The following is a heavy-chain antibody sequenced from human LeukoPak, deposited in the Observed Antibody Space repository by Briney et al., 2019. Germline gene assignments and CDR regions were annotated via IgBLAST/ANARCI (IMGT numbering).Heavy chain of an antibody. CDR2: IYYSGST. Sequence: PSETLSLTCTVSGGSISSYYWSWIRQPPGKGLEWIGYIYYSGSTNYNPSLKSRVTISVDTSKNQFSLKLSSVTAADTAVYYCARLRRYYDSSGPGYAFDIWGQGTMVTVSS. J-gene: IGHJ3*02. CDR1: GGSISSYY. CDR3: ARLRRYYDSSGPGYAFDI. V-gene: IGHV4-59*08. D-gene: IGHD3-22*01.